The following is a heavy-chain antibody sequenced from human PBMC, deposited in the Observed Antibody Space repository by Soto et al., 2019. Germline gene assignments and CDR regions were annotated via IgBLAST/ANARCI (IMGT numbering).Heavy chain of an antibody. D-gene: IGHD3-3*02. CDR2: ITSSGSYV. CDR1: GFTFSRNT. V-gene: IGHV3-21*01. J-gene: IGHJ6*02. CDR3: VKDEGIEAMDV. Sequence: EVQLVESGGGLVKPGGSLRLSCVTSGFTFSRNTMNWVRQAPGKGLEWVASITSSGSYVYYADSVKGRFSASRDNANNSLSLQMNSPRPDDTAVYFCVKDEGIEAMDVWGQGTTVSVSS.